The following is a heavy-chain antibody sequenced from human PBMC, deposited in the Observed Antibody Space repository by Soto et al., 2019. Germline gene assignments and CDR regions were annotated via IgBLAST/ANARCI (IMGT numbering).Heavy chain of an antibody. CDR1: GFTFSTYW. V-gene: IGHV3-74*01. J-gene: IGHJ4*02. Sequence: PGGSLRLSGAASGFTFSTYWMHWVRQAPGKGLVWVSRIHSDGSATNYADPVKGRFTISRDNAKNTLYLQMNSLRAEDTAVYYCARENSRSYYFDYWGQGTLVTVSS. CDR2: IHSDGSAT. D-gene: IGHD6-6*01. CDR3: ARENSRSYYFDY.